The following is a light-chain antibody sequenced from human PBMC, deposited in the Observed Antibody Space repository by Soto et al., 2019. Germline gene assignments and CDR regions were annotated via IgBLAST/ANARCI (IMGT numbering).Light chain of an antibody. J-gene: IGKJ4*01. V-gene: IGKV1-39*01. CDR1: QSISSY. CDR2: AAS. CDR3: QQRYSTPLT. Sequence: DIHMTQSPSSLSASVGDRVTMTCRASQSISSYLNWYQQKPGKAPQLLIYAASSLQSGVPSRFSGSGAGTDFTLTISSLQPADFATYYCQQRYSTPLTFGEGTKVDI.